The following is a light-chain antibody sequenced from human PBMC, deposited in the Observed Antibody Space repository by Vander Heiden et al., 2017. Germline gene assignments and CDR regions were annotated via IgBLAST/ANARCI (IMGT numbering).Light chain of an antibody. CDR1: SGHISYA. CDR3: QTWGTASRV. Sequence: QLVLTQSPSASASLGASVKLTCTLTSGHISYAIAWLQQQPQKGPRYLLKLNNDGTHIRGDGSRERFSGSSSGAERYLTISSPQVDDEGDYYWQTWGTASRVFGGGTKLTVL. J-gene: IGLJ3*02. CDR2: LNNDGTH. V-gene: IGLV4-69*01.